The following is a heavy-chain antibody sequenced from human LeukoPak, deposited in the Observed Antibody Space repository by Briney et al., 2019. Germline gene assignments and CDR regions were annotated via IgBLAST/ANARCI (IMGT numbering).Heavy chain of an antibody. CDR3: VKGSSDSRPYYFDS. Sequence: GGSLRLSCAASGFSFSSYAMIWVRQAPGKGLEWVSSITGTGGDTYTADSVKGRFTISRDNSKSTLYLQMNSLRVEDTAVYYCVKGSSDSRPYYFDSWGQGTLVTVSS. CDR2: ITGTGGDT. CDR1: GFSFSSYA. J-gene: IGHJ4*02. D-gene: IGHD3-22*01. V-gene: IGHV3-23*01.